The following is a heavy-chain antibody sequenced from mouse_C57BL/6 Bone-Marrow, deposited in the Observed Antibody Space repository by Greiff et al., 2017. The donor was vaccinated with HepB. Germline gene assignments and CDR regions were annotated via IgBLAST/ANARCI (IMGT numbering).Heavy chain of an antibody. V-gene: IGHV6-3*01. Sequence: EVKLQESGGGLVQPGGSMKLSCVASGFTFSNYWMNWVRQSPEKGLEWVAQIRLKSDNYATHYAESVKGRFTISRDDSKSSVYLQMNNLRAEDTGIYYCTTYYSNYGDFDYWGQGTTLTVSS. J-gene: IGHJ2*01. CDR1: GFTFSNYW. D-gene: IGHD2-5*01. CDR3: TTYYSNYGDFDY. CDR2: IRLKSDNYAT.